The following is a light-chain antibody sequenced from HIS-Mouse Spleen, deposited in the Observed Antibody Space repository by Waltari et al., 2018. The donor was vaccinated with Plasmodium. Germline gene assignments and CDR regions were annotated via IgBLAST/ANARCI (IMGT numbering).Light chain of an antibody. J-gene: IGKJ3*01. CDR3: QQYNNWSFT. CDR2: GAS. V-gene: IGKV3-15*01. CDR1: RSVGST. Sequence: ELVMTQPPATLSVSPGEGATPPCRARRSVGSTLAWYQQKPGQPPRLLIYGASTRATGIPARFSGSGSGTEFTLTISSLQSEDFAVYYCQQYNNWSFTFGPGTKVDIK.